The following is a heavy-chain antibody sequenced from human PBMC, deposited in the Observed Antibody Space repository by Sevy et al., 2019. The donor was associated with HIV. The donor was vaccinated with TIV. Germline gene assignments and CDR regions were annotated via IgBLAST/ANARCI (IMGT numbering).Heavy chain of an antibody. CDR1: GYTFTGHY. Sequence: ASVKVSCKASGYTFTGHYIHWVRQAPGQGLEWMGWINPNSGGTNYRQDFQGRVTLTRDTSITTAYMELSGLKSDDTAIYYCARDFRLRGYGYGSFDYWGQGTLVTVSS. D-gene: IGHD5-18*01. CDR3: ARDFRLRGYGYGSFDY. CDR2: INPNSGGT. J-gene: IGHJ4*02. V-gene: IGHV1-2*02.